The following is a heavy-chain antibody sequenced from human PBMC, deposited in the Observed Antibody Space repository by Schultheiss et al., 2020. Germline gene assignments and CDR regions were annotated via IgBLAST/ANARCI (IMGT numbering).Heavy chain of an antibody. CDR1: GFTFSSYG. D-gene: IGHD6-19*01. CDR3: TTAKWLVRGYYYYGMDV. V-gene: IGHV3-NL1*01. J-gene: IGHJ6*04. Sequence: GESLKISCAASGFTFSSYGMHWVRQAPGKGLEWVALIYSGGDTHYAESVKGRFTISRDSSKNTLFLQMNSLKTEDTAVYYCTTAKWLVRGYYYYGMDVWGEGPRVNGSS. CDR2: IYSGGDT.